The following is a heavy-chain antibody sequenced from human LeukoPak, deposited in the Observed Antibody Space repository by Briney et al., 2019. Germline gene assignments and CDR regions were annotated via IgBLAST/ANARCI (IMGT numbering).Heavy chain of an antibody. V-gene: IGHV1-69*01. CDR1: GGTFSSYA. CDR3: ARDAYGKYYFDY. Sequence: SVKVSCKASGGTFSSYAISWVRQAPGQGLEWMGGIIPIFGTANYAQKFQGRVTITADESTSTAYMELSSLRSEDTAVYYCARDAYGKYYFDYWGQGTLVTVSS. D-gene: IGHD2-21*01. CDR2: IIPIFGTA. J-gene: IGHJ4*02.